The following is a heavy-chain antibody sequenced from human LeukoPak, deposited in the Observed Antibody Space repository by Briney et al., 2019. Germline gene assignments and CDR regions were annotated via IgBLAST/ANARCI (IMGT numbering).Heavy chain of an antibody. CDR1: GFTFSSFG. CDR2: IKQDGSEK. D-gene: IGHD3-9*01. J-gene: IGHJ6*03. V-gene: IGHV3-7*01. Sequence: GGSLRLSCAASGFTFSSFGINWVRQAPGKGLEWVANIKQDGSEKYYVDSVKGRFTISRDNAKNSLYLQMNSLRAEDTAVYYCARVGTTIFWRGIYYYYYYMDVWGKGTTVTVSS. CDR3: ARVGTTIFWRGIYYYYYYMDV.